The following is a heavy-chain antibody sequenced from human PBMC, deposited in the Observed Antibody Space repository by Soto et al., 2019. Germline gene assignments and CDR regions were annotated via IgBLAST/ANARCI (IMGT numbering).Heavy chain of an antibody. D-gene: IGHD3-10*01. J-gene: IGHJ6*02. CDR3: ARGGYYGSGSYQGRYYYYGMDV. CDR2: INHSGST. Sequence: SETLSLTCAVYGGSFSGFYWSWIRQPPGKGLEWIGEINHSGSTNYNPSLKSRVTISVDTSKNQYSLKLSPVTAADTAVYYCARGGYYGSGSYQGRYYYYGMDVWGQGTTVTVSS. V-gene: IGHV4-34*01. CDR1: GGSFSGFY.